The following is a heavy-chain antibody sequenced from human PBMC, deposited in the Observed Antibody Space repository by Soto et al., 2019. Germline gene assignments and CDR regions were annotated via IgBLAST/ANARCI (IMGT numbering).Heavy chain of an antibody. D-gene: IGHD3-9*01. Sequence: GGSLRLSCAASGFTVSSNYMSWVRQAPGKGLEWVSVIYSGGSTYYADSVKGRFTISRDNSKNTLYLQMNSLRAEDTAVYYCASLRYFDWFLDYWGQGTLVTVSS. J-gene: IGHJ4*02. CDR1: GFTVSSNY. CDR3: ASLRYFDWFLDY. V-gene: IGHV3-66*01. CDR2: IYSGGST.